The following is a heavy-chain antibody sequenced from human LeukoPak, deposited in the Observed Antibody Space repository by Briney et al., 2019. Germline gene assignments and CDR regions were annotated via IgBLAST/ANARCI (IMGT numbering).Heavy chain of an antibody. V-gene: IGHV3-48*01. CDR2: ITFSSSII. Sequence: GGSLRLSCAASGFTFSSYWMHWVRQAPGKGLEWVSYITFSSSIIYYADSVKGRFTISRDNAKKSLYLQMNSLRVEDTAVYYCARDRLHYGEYEKTFDYWGQGTLVSVSS. CDR3: ARDRLHYGEYEKTFDY. CDR1: GFTFSSYW. D-gene: IGHD4-17*01. J-gene: IGHJ4*02.